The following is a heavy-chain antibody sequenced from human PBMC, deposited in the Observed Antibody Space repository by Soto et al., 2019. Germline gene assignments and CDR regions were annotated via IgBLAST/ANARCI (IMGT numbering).Heavy chain of an antibody. CDR1: GGSISSGGYY. J-gene: IGHJ4*02. CDR3: ARGGGLMHLFDY. D-gene: IGHD3-16*01. Sequence: QVQLQESGPGLVKPSQTLSLTCTVSGGSISSGGYYWSWIHQHPGNGLEWIGYIYYSGSTYYNPYLKSRVTISVDTSKNQFSLKLSSVTAADTAVYYCARGGGLMHLFDYWGQGTLVTVSS. V-gene: IGHV4-31*03. CDR2: IYYSGST.